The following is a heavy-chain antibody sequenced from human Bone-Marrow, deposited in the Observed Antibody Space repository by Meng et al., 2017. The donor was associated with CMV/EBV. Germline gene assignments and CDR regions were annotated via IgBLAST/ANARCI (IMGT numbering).Heavy chain of an antibody. CDR2: VYSDGTT. V-gene: IGHV3-53*01. CDR3: GRYCTTSTCYSAFDV. D-gene: IGHD2-2*02. CDR1: GFSVSTNY. J-gene: IGHJ3*01. Sequence: GESXKIXXAASGFSVSTNYMSWVRQAPGKALEWVSIVYSDGTTYYTDSVKGRFTISRDYAKDTLHLQMNSLRAKDTALYYCGRYCTTSTCYSAFDVWGQRTMVTVSS.